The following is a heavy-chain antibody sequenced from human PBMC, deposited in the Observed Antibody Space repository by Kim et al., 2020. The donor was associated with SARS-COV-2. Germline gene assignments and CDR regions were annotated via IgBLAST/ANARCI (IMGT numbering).Heavy chain of an antibody. Sequence: GGSLRLSCAASGFTFSSYAMSWVRQAPGKGLEWVSAISGSGGSTYYADSVKGRFTISRDNSKNTLYLQMNSLRAEDTAVYYCAKVRELWFGELLRRPSFDYWGQGTLVTVSS. CDR2: ISGSGGST. CDR3: AKVRELWFGELLRRPSFDY. CDR1: GFTFSSYA. J-gene: IGHJ4*02. V-gene: IGHV3-23*01. D-gene: IGHD3-10*01.